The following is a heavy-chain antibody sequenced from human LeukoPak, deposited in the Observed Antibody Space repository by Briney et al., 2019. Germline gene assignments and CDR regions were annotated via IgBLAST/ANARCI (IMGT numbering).Heavy chain of an antibody. CDR2: IKQDGSEK. D-gene: IGHD6-13*01. Sequence: PGGSLRLSCAASGFTFSSYWMSWVRQAPGKGLEWVANIKQDGSEKYYVDSVKGRFTISRDNAKNSLYLQMNSLRAGDTAVYYCARDVGFIAAAGTFNYWGQGTLVTVSS. CDR3: ARDVGFIAAAGTFNY. CDR1: GFTFSSYW. V-gene: IGHV3-7*03. J-gene: IGHJ4*02.